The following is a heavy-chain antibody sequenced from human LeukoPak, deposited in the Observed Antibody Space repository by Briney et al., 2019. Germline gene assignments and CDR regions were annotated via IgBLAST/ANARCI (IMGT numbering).Heavy chain of an antibody. D-gene: IGHD6-13*01. V-gene: IGHV1-24*01. CDR1: GYTLTELS. CDR3: ATGGEAAAFFQH. Sequence: GASVRVSCKVSGYTLTELSMHWVRQAPGKGLEWMGGFDPEDGETIYAQKFQGRVTMTEDTSTDTAYMELSSLRSEDTAVYYCATGGEAAAFFQHWGQGTLVTVSS. CDR2: FDPEDGET. J-gene: IGHJ1*01.